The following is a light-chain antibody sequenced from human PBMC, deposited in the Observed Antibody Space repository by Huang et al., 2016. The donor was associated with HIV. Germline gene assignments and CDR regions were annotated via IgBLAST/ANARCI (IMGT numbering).Light chain of an antibody. CDR1: QNISNN. J-gene: IGKJ3*01. Sequence: EIVMTQSPATLSVSPGERATLFCRASQNISNNLVGCQQKPGQAPRLLIYGASNRATGIPARFSGSGSGTEFTLIISSLQSEDFAVYFCQQYNNWPVTFGPGTTVDIK. CDR2: GAS. V-gene: IGKV3-15*01. CDR3: QQYNNWPVT.